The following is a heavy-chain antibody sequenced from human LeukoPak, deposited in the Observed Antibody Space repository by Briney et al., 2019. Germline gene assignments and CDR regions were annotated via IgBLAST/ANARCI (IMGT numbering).Heavy chain of an antibody. CDR2: ISAYNGNT. J-gene: IGHJ3*02. CDR3: ARPLRYFDWLLDAFDI. V-gene: IGHV1-18*01. CDR1: GYTFTSYG. Sequence: VASVKVSCKASGYTFTSYGISWVRQAPGQGLEWMGWISAYNGNTNYAQKLQGRVTMTTDTSTSTAYMELRSLRSDDTAVYYCARPLRYFDWLLDAFDIWGQGTMVTVSS. D-gene: IGHD3-9*01.